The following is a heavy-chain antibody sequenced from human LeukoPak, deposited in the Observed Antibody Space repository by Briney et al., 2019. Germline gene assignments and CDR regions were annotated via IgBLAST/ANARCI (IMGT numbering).Heavy chain of an antibody. Sequence: SETLSLTCTVSGASISTGSSYWSWIRQPAGEGLEWIGRIHNSGSTNYNPSLNSRVTISVDTSKNQVSLKLTSVTAADTAVYYCARGTSPGTQSYYYYYMDVWGKGTTVTVSS. CDR3: ARGTSPGTQSYYYYYMDV. V-gene: IGHV4-61*02. CDR2: IHNSGST. D-gene: IGHD1-7*01. J-gene: IGHJ6*03. CDR1: GASISTGSSY.